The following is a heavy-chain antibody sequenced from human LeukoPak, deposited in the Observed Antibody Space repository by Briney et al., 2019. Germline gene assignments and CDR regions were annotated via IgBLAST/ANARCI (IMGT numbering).Heavy chain of an antibody. Sequence: GGSLRLSCAGSGFSFSGYWMTWVRQAPGKGLEWVSAISGSGGSTYYADSVKGRFTISRDNSKNTLYLQMNSLRAEDTAVYYRAKLHGSGSYYNRAYYFDYWGQGTLVTVSS. CDR3: AKLHGSGSYYNRAYYFDY. D-gene: IGHD3-10*01. CDR1: GFSFSGYW. CDR2: ISGSGGST. V-gene: IGHV3-23*01. J-gene: IGHJ4*02.